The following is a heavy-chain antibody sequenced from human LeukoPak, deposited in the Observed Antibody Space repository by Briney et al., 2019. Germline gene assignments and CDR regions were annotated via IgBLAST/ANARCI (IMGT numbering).Heavy chain of an antibody. V-gene: IGHV4-4*07. CDR2: IYTSGST. Sequence: PSETLSLTCIVSGGTISSYYRSWIRQPAGKGLEWIGRIYTSGSTNYNPSLKSRVTMSVGTSKNQFSLKLSSVTAADTAVYYCARESGWLRWSWFDPWGQGTLVTVSS. CDR3: ARESGWLRWSWFDP. CDR1: GGTISSYY. D-gene: IGHD5-12*01. J-gene: IGHJ5*02.